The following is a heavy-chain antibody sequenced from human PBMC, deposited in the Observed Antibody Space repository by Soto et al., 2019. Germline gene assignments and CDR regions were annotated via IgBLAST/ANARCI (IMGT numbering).Heavy chain of an antibody. CDR1: GYIFINYG. CDR2: INVYNGNT. V-gene: IGHV1-18*01. J-gene: IGHJ5*02. D-gene: IGHD3-16*01. Sequence: QVQLMQSGAEVKKPGASVKVSCKASGYIFINYGITWVRQAPGQGLEWMGWINVYNGNTNYAHKFQGRVTMTTDTSTNTAYMELRSLRSDDTAVYYCARDTTFGGVLSTWFDPWGQGTLVTVSS. CDR3: ARDTTFGGVLSTWFDP.